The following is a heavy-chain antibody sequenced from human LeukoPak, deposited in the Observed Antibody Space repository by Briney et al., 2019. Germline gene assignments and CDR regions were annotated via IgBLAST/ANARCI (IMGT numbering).Heavy chain of an antibody. D-gene: IGHD1-26*01. CDR2: IYYSGST. CDR3: ALGAKWELPYFDY. J-gene: IGHJ4*02. V-gene: IGHV4-59*01. CDR1: GGSISCYY. Sequence: PSETLSLTCTVTGGSISCYYWSWIRQPPGKGLECIGYIYYSGSTNYNPSLKSRVTISVDTSKNQFSLKLSSVTAADTAVYYCALGAKWELPYFDYWCQGTLVTVSS.